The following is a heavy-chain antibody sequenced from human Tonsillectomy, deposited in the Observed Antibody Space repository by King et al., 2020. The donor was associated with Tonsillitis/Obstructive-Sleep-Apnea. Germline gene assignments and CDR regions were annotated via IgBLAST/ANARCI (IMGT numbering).Heavy chain of an antibody. J-gene: IGHJ4*02. Sequence: VQLVQSGAEVKKPGGSLRISCKGSGYTFISYWITWVRQMPGKGLEWMGKIDPSDSYTSYSPSFQGHVTISADKSISTAYLQWSSLKASDTAMYYCAIRYSSSWSNWGQGTLVTVSS. D-gene: IGHD6-13*01. CDR2: IDPSDSYT. CDR3: AIRYSSSWSN. V-gene: IGHV5-10-1*01. CDR1: GYTFISYW.